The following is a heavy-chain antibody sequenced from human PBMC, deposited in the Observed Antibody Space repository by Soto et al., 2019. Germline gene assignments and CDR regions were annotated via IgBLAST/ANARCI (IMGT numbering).Heavy chain of an antibody. J-gene: IGHJ4*02. V-gene: IGHV1-69*01. Sequence: QVQLVQSGAEVKKPGSSVKVSCKASGGTFSSYAISWVRQAPGQGLEWLGGIIPIFGTANYAQKFQGRVTNTADESTRTAYMELSSLRSEDTAVYYCARDSGYSSSQDYYFDYWGQGTRVTVSS. CDR2: IIPIFGTA. CDR1: GGTFSSYA. D-gene: IGHD6-13*01. CDR3: ARDSGYSSSQDYYFDY.